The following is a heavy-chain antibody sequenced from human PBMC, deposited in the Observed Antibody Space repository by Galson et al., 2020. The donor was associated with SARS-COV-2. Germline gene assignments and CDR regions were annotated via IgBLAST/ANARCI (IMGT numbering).Heavy chain of an antibody. CDR1: GFSLSTSGMC. Sequence: SDPTLAKPTQTLTLTCTFSGFSLSTSGMCVSWIRQPPGKALEWLALIDWDDDKYYSTSLKTRLTISKDTSKNQAVLTMTNMDPVDTATYYLARMRILAAAGPTEFDYWGQGTLVAVSS. CDR2: IDWDDDK. CDR3: ARMRILAAAGPTEFDY. D-gene: IGHD6-13*01. J-gene: IGHJ4*02. V-gene: IGHV2-70*01.